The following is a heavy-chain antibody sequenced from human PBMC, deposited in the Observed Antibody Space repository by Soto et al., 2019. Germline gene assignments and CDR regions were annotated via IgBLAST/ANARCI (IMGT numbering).Heavy chain of an antibody. CDR1: GYTFTGYY. CDR3: ARGGPGCSGGSCYSNYYYYGMDV. Sequence: ASVKVSCKASGYTFTGYYMHWVRQAPGQGLEWMGWINPNSGGTNYAQKFQGRVTMTRDTSISTAYMELSRLRSDDTAVYYCARGGPGCSGGSCYSNYYYYGMDVWGQGTTVTV. V-gene: IGHV1-2*02. CDR2: INPNSGGT. J-gene: IGHJ6*02. D-gene: IGHD2-15*01.